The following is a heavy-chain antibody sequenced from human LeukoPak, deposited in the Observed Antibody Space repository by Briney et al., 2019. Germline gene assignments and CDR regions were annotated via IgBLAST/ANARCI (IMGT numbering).Heavy chain of an antibody. D-gene: IGHD1-26*01. CDR2: IIPIFGTA. CDR3: GYSGSYWYYFDY. Sequence: SVKVSCKASGGTFSSYAISWVRQAPGQGLEWMGGIIPIFGTANYAQKFRGRVTITTDESTSTAYTELSSLRSEDTAVYYCGYSGSYWYYFDYWGQGTLVAVSS. J-gene: IGHJ4*02. V-gene: IGHV1-69*05. CDR1: GGTFSSYA.